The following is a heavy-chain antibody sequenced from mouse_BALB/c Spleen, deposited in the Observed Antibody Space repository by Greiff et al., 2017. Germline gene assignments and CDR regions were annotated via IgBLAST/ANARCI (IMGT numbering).Heavy chain of an antibody. D-gene: IGHD6-1*01. CDR3: ARAALSDFDY. CDR1: GYTFTSYW. V-gene: IGHV1-69*02. CDR2: IDPSDSYT. Sequence: QVQLQQPGAELVKPGASVKLSCKASGYTFTSYWMHWVKQRPGQGLEWIGEIDPSDSYTNYNQKFKGKATLTVDKSSSTAYMQLSSLTSEDSAVYYCARAALSDFDYWGQGTTLTVSS. J-gene: IGHJ2*01.